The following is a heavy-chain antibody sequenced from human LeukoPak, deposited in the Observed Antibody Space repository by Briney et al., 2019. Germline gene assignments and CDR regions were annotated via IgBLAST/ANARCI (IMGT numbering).Heavy chain of an antibody. V-gene: IGHV4-4*07. CDR1: GGSISSYY. J-gene: IGHJ5*02. CDR2: IYTSGST. Sequence: SETLSLTCTVSGGSISSYYWSWIRQPAGKGLEWIGRIYTSGSTNYNPSLKSRVTMSVDTSKNQFSLKLSSVTAADTAVYYCARDYYDFWSGYFNWFDPWGQGTLVTVSS. D-gene: IGHD3-3*01. CDR3: ARDYYDFWSGYFNWFDP.